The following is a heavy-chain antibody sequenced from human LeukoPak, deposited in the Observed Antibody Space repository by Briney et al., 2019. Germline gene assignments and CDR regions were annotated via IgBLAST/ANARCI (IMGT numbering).Heavy chain of an antibody. D-gene: IGHD6-13*01. Sequence: SVKVSCKASGGTFSSYAISWVRQAPGQGLEWMGGIIPIFGTANYAQKFQGRVTITADESTSTAYMELSSLRSEDTAVYYCARGPTLAAAGYYYYYYMDVWGKGTTVTVSS. CDR1: GGTFSSYA. CDR2: IIPIFGTA. V-gene: IGHV1-69*13. J-gene: IGHJ6*03. CDR3: ARGPTLAAAGYYYYYYMDV.